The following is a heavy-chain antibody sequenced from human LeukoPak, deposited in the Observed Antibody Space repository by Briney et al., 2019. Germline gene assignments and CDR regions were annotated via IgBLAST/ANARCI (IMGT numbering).Heavy chain of an antibody. D-gene: IGHD2-8*01. V-gene: IGHV1-8*01. CDR1: GYTLISYD. J-gene: IGHJ5*02. Sequence: ASVKVSCKASGYTLISYDINWVRQATGQGLEWMGWMNVRSGNTDYAQKFQGRVTMTRNTSISTAYIELSSLRSGDTAVYYCATTPTNSRGWFDPWGQGTLVTVSS. CDR2: MNVRSGNT. CDR3: ATTPTNSRGWFDP.